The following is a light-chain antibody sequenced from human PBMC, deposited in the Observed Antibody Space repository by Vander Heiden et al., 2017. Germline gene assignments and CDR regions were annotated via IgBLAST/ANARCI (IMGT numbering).Light chain of an antibody. CDR1: SRDVGGYKY. CDR2: EVT. CDR3: ISYAGSNNLV. V-gene: IGLV2-8*01. Sequence: QSALTQPPSASGSPGHSGTVSCTGTSRDVGGYKYVSWYQQHPGKAPKRMIYEVTKRPSGVPDRFSGSKSGNTASLTVSGLQAEDEADYYCISYAGSNNLVFGGGTKLTVL. J-gene: IGLJ2*01.